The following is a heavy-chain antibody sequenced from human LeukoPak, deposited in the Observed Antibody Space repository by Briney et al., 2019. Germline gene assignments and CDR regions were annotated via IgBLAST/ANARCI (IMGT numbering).Heavy chain of an antibody. Sequence: SSETLSLTCAVYGGSFSGYYWSWIRQPPGKGLEWIGEINHSGSTNYNPSLKSRVTISVDTSKNQFPLKLSSVTAADTAVYYCASPAGGSGTPRDYWGQGTLVTVSS. CDR1: GGSFSGYY. CDR3: ASPAGGSGTPRDY. CDR2: INHSGST. D-gene: IGHD3-10*01. J-gene: IGHJ4*02. V-gene: IGHV4-34*01.